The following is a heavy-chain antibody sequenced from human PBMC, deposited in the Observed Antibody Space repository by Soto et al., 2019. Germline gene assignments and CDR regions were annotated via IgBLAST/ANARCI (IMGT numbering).Heavy chain of an antibody. CDR3: ARDRRRMGTTLDFDY. Sequence: ASVKVSCKASGYTFTGYYMHWVRQAPGQGLEWMGWINPNSGGTNYAQKFQGRVTMTRDTSISTAYMELSRLRSDDTAVYYCARDRRRMGTTLDFDYWGQGTLVT. D-gene: IGHD1-7*01. CDR2: INPNSGGT. CDR1: GYTFTGYY. J-gene: IGHJ4*02. V-gene: IGHV1-2*02.